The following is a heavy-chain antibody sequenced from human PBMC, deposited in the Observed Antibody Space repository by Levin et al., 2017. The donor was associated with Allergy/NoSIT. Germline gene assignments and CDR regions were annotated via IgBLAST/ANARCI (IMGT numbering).Heavy chain of an antibody. CDR2: ISYDGSNK. CDR3: AREPGYCSSTSCSDY. V-gene: IGHV3-30-3*01. Sequence: GGSLRLSCAASGFTFSSYDMHWVRQAPGKGLEWVAVISYDGSNKYYADSVKGRFTISRDNSKNTLYLQMNSLRAEDTAVYYCAREPGYCSSTSCSDYWGQGTLVTVSS. J-gene: IGHJ4*02. D-gene: IGHD2-2*03. CDR1: GFTFSSYD.